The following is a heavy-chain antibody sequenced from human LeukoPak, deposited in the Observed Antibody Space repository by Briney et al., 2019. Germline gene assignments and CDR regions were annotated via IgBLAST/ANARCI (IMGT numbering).Heavy chain of an antibody. CDR3: ARGPMIVVVMYFDY. CDR2: INHSGST. Sequence: SETLSLTCAAYGGSFSGYYWSWIRQPPGKGLEWIGEINHSGSTNYNPSLKSRVAISVDTSKNQFSLKLSSVTAADTAVYYYARGPMIVVVMYFDYWGQGTLVTVSS. V-gene: IGHV4-34*01. J-gene: IGHJ4*02. CDR1: GGSFSGYY. D-gene: IGHD3-22*01.